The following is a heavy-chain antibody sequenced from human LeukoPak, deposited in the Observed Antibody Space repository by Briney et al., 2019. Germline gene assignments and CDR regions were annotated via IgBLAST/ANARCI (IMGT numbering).Heavy chain of an antibody. CDR3: AKGNQVGYYYYYMDV. CDR2: TSGSGGST. J-gene: IGHJ6*03. Sequence: GGTLRLSCAASGFTFSSYGMSWVRQAPGKGLEWVSATSGSGGSTYYADSVKGRFTISRDNSKNTLYLQMNSLRAEDTAVYYCAKGNQVGYYYYYMDVWGKGTTVTISS. D-gene: IGHD2-15*01. V-gene: IGHV3-23*01. CDR1: GFTFSSYG.